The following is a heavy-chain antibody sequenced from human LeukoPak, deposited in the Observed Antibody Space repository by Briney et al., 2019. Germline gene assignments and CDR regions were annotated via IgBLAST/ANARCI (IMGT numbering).Heavy chain of an antibody. D-gene: IGHD1-26*01. J-gene: IGHJ6*02. V-gene: IGHV3-21*01. CDR2: ISGDSNYI. Sequence: GGSLRLSCAASGFTFSSYSMNWVRQAPGKGLEWVSSISGDSNYIYYADSVRGRFTISRDNAKNSLYLQMNSLRAEDTAVYYCATNLVGATISYYYYGMDVWGQGTTVTVSS. CDR1: GFTFSSYS. CDR3: ATNLVGATISYYYYGMDV.